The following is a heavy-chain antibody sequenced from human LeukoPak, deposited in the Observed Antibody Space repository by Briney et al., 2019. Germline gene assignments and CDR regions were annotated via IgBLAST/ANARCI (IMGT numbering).Heavy chain of an antibody. D-gene: IGHD4-11*01. CDR1: GFTVSSNY. J-gene: IGHJ4*02. CDR3: AGNDLDYPFDY. V-gene: IGHV3-66*02. CDR2: IYSGGST. Sequence: PGGSLRLSCAASGFTVSSNYMNWVRQAPGKGLEWVPVIYSGGSTYYADSVKGGFTISRDKSKNTLYLQMYSLRAEDTAVYYCAGNDLDYPFDYWGQGTLVTVSS.